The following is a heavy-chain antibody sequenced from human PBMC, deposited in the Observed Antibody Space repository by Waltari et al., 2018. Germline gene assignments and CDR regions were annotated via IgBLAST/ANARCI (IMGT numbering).Heavy chain of an antibody. CDR3: ARGPEYSSSSLGVYYGMDV. CDR1: GYTFTSYD. J-gene: IGHJ6*02. CDR2: RNPKSGNT. V-gene: IGHV1-8*01. D-gene: IGHD6-6*01. Sequence: QVQLVQSGAEVKKPGASVKVSCKASGYTFTSYDINWVRQATGQGLEWMGRRNPKSGNTGYAQKIQGRVTMTRNTSISTAYMELSSLRSEDTAVYYCARGPEYSSSSLGVYYGMDVWGQGTTVTVSS.